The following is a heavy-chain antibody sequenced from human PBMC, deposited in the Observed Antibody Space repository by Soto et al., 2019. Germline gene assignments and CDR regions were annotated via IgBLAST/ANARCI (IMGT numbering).Heavy chain of an antibody. CDR2: ISHDGGKT. V-gene: IGHV3-30*04. J-gene: IGHJ4*02. CDR3: ARQAKIGDRSQFYFDS. CDR1: GFTFSGHA. Sequence: GGSLRLSCAASGFTFSGHAIHWVRQAPGKGLEWVTFISHDGGKTYYADSVKGRFTISRDNSRNTVYLQMNSLRPEDAAVYFCARQAKIGDRSQFYFDSWGQGTLVTVAS. D-gene: IGHD3-16*01.